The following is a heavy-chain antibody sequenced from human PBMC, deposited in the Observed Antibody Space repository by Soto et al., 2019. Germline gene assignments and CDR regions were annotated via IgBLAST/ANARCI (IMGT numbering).Heavy chain of an antibody. V-gene: IGHV1-2*04. J-gene: IGHJ6*02. D-gene: IGHD7-27*01. CDR3: ARDSKGAWGYYGMEV. CDR2: INPNSGGT. Sequence: ASVKVSCKASGYTFTGYYMHWVRQAPGQGLEWMGWINPNSGGTNYAQKFQGWVTMTRDTSISTAYMELSRLRSDDTAVYYCARDSKGAWGYYGMEVWGQGTTVTVSS. CDR1: GYTFTGYY.